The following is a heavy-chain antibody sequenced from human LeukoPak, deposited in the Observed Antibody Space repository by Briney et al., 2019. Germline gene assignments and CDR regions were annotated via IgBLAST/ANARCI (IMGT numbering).Heavy chain of an antibody. CDR1: GFTFSSYE. J-gene: IGHJ4*02. V-gene: IGHV3-48*03. Sequence: GGSLRLSCAASGFTFSSYEMNWVRQAPGKGLEWVSYISSSGSTIYYADSVKGRFTISRDNAENSLYLQMNSLRAEDTAVYYCARVPGDLPPYFDYWGQGTLVTVSS. CDR2: ISSSGSTI. CDR3: ARVPGDLPPYFDY. D-gene: IGHD1-14*01.